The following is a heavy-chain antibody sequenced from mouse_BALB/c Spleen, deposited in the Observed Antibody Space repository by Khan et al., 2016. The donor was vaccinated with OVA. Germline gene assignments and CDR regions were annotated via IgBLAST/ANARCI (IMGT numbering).Heavy chain of an antibody. V-gene: IGHV5-15*02. J-gene: IGHJ3*01. CDR3: ARGGGTAPFAY. D-gene: IGHD1-2*01. CDR1: GCTFSDYG. Sequence: EVELVESGGGLVQPGGSRKLSCAASGCTFSDYGMAWVRQAPGKGPEWVAFISDLAYTIYYGDAVTGRFTISRENAKNTLYLEMSSLRSEDTAIYYCARGGGTAPFAYWGLGTLVTVSA. CDR2: ISDLAYTI.